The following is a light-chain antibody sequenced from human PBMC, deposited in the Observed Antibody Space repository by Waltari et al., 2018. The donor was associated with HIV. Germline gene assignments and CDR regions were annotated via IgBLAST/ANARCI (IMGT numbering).Light chain of an antibody. Sequence: QMTQSPSSVAAYVGDRVTITCRASQDISKWLAWYQHKPGKAPNLLIYEASRLQRGVPSRFSGSGSGTDFTLTINSLQPEDFATYYCQRADSFPRAFGQGTKVEIK. V-gene: IGKV1-12*01. CDR3: QRADSFPRA. CDR1: QDISKW. J-gene: IGKJ2*01. CDR2: EAS.